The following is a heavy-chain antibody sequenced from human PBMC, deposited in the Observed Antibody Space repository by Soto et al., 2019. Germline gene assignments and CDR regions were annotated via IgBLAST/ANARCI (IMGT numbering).Heavy chain of an antibody. CDR2: ISWNSGSI. CDR3: AKDIWELSYYFDY. D-gene: IGHD3-16*02. J-gene: IGHJ4*02. Sequence: EVQLVESGGDLVQPGRSLRLSCAASGFNFDDYAMHWVRQAPGKGLEWVSGISWNSGSIGYADSVKGRFSISRDNAKNSLYLQMNSLSAEDSALYYCAKDIWELSYYFDYWGQGTLVTVSS. V-gene: IGHV3-9*01. CDR1: GFNFDDYA.